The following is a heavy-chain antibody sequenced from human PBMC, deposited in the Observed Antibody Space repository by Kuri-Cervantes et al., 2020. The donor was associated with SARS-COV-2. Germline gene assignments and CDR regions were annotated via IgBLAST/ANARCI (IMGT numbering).Heavy chain of an antibody. CDR2: IYYDGRT. V-gene: IGHV4-39*01. Sequence: GSLRLSCTVSGGSISSGGYYWGWIRQPPGKGLEFIGTIYYDGRTYYNTSLKSRVTISVDTSKNQISLKLSSVTAADTAVYYCARHDYWGQGTLVTVSS. CDR1: GGSISSGGYY. J-gene: IGHJ4*02. CDR3: ARHDY.